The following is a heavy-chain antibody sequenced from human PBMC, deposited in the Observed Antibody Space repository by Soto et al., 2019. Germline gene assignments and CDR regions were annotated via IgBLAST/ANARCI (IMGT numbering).Heavy chain of an antibody. V-gene: IGHV1-69*01. Sequence: QVQLVQSGAEVKKPGSSVKVSCKASGGTFSSYAISWVRQAPGQGLEWMGGIIPIFGTANYAQKFQGRVTITADESTSTADMELSSLRSEDTAVYYCARDLGRSHHPRDRVRWGMDVWGQGTTVTVSS. J-gene: IGHJ6*02. CDR3: ARDLGRSHHPRDRVRWGMDV. CDR2: IIPIFGTA. CDR1: GGTFSSYA. D-gene: IGHD1-26*01.